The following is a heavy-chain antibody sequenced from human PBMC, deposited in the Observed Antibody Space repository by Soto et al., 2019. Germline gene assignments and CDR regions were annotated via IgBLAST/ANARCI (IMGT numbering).Heavy chain of an antibody. J-gene: IGHJ4*02. Sequence: GASVKVSCKASGYTFTNYAIHWVRQAPGQRLEWMGWINVGNGDTKYSRKFQGRVTITRDTSATTADMELSSLRSQDTAVYYCARDRGLVGATDFDYRGRGTLVTVSS. CDR2: INVGNGDT. D-gene: IGHD1-26*01. CDR1: GYTFTNYA. CDR3: ARDRGLVGATDFDY. V-gene: IGHV1-3*01.